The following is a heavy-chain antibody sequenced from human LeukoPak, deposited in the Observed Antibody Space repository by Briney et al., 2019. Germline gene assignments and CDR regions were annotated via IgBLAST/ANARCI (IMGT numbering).Heavy chain of an antibody. CDR2: ISSSVSTI. Sequence: AGGSLRLSCAASGFTFSDYYMSWIRQAPGKGLEWISYISSSVSTIYYADSVKGRFTISRDNAKNSLYLQMNSLRAEDTAVYYCARRGSGYYAWAFDYWGQGTLVTVSS. CDR3: ARRGSGYYAWAFDY. D-gene: IGHD3-3*01. J-gene: IGHJ4*02. CDR1: GFTFSDYY. V-gene: IGHV3-11*04.